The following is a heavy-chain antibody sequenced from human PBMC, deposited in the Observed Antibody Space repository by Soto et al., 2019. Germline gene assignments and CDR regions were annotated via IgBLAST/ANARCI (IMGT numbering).Heavy chain of an antibody. CDR2: IIPVFGII. CDR1: GGNPSNSA. D-gene: IGHD6-19*01. Sequence: QVHLLLQSGAEVKKPGSSVKVACKASGGNPSNSAISWVRQAPGQGLAWMGGIIPVFGIISHAQNFQGRVTITADESTSTAYMELISLRSEDTAVYFCAGGRIVVAGSSAYYSMDVWGQGTTVTVSS. V-gene: IGHV1-69*01. J-gene: IGHJ6*02. CDR3: AGGRIVVAGSSAYYSMDV.